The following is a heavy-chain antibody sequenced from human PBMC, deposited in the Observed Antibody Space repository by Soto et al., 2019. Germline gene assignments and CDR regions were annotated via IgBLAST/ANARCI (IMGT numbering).Heavy chain of an antibody. Sequence: GASVKVSCKASGYTFTGYYMHWVRQAPGQGLEWMGWINPNSGGTNYAQKFQGWVTMTRDTSISTAYMELSSLRSEDTAVYYCARDKDVRSQPGIAVAGDYYYYGMDVWGPGTTVTVSS. V-gene: IGHV1-2*04. CDR1: GYTFTGYY. CDR3: ARDKDVRSQPGIAVAGDYYYYGMDV. CDR2: INPNSGGT. D-gene: IGHD6-19*01. J-gene: IGHJ6*02.